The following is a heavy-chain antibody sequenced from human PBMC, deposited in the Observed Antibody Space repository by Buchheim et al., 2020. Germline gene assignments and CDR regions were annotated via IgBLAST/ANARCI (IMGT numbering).Heavy chain of an antibody. J-gene: IGHJ6*02. CDR1: GFTFSNAW. CDR3: TTGAAVAGASWYYYYGMDV. Sequence: EVQLVESGGGLVKPGGSLRLSCAASGFTFSNAWMSWVRQAPGKGLEWVGRIKSKTDGGKTDYAAPVKGRFNISNDDLQNNLYLQMNSLKTEDTAVYYCTTGAAVAGASWYYYYGMDVWGQGTT. CDR2: IKSKTDGGKT. V-gene: IGHV3-15*01. D-gene: IGHD6-19*01.